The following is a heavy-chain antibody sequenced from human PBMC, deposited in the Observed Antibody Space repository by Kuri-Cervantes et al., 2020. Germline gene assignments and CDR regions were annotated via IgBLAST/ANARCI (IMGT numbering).Heavy chain of an antibody. J-gene: IGHJ4*02. D-gene: IGHD5-12*01. CDR2: ISSSSSYI. CDR3: ARGNTQFTWHFHY. V-gene: IGHV3-21*01. CDR1: GYTLTELS. Sequence: SCKVSGYTLTELSMHWVRQAPGKGLEWVSSISSSSSYIYYADSVKGRFTISRDNAKNSLYLQMNSLRAEDTAVYYCARGNTQFTWHFHYWGQGTLVTVSS.